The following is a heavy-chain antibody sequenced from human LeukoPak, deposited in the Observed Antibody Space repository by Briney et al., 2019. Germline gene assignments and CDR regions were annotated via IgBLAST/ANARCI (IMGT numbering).Heavy chain of an antibody. CDR3: AREGGSFSIWYYFDY. Sequence: GGSLRLSCAASGFTFSSYSMKWVRQAPGGGLEWVSCISSSSSYIYYADSVKGRFTISRDNAKNSLYLQMNSLRAEDTAVYYCAREGGSFSIWYYFDYWGQGTLVTVSS. D-gene: IGHD1-26*01. CDR2: ISSSSSYI. V-gene: IGHV3-21*01. J-gene: IGHJ4*02. CDR1: GFTFSSYS.